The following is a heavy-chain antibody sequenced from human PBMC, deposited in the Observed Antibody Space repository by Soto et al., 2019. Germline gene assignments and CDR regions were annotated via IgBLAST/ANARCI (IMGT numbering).Heavy chain of an antibody. Sequence: GGSLRLSCAASGFTFSSYGMHWVRQAPGKGLEWVAVIWYDGSNKYYADSVKGRFTISRDNSKNTLYLQMNSLRAEDTAVYYCARANWNYDHYYYGMDVWGQGTTVTVSS. V-gene: IGHV3-33*01. CDR1: GFTFSSYG. CDR2: IWYDGSNK. CDR3: ARANWNYDHYYYGMDV. J-gene: IGHJ6*02. D-gene: IGHD1-7*01.